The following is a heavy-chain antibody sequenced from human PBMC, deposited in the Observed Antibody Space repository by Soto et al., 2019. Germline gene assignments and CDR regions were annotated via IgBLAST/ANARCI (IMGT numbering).Heavy chain of an antibody. Sequence: PGGSLRLSCAASGFTFSSYAMHWVRQAPGKGLEYVSAISGSGGSTYYADSVKGRFTISRDNSKNTLYLQMNSLRAEDTAVYYCAKARAQYYDFWSGYPVDYWGQGTLVTVS. CDR3: AKARAQYYDFWSGYPVDY. CDR2: ISGSGGST. D-gene: IGHD3-3*01. CDR1: GFTFSSYA. V-gene: IGHV3-23*01. J-gene: IGHJ4*02.